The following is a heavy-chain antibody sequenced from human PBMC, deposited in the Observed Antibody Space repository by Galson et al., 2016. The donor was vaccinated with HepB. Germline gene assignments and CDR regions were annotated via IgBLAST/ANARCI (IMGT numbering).Heavy chain of an antibody. Sequence: SLRLSCAASGFTFSSYAMSWVRQAPGKGLEWVSLISGSGTNTYYADSVKGRFTISRDNSRNTLYLQMNSRRAEDTAVYYCAKDLTVTLHWFDPWGQGTLVTVSS. CDR3: AKDLTVTLHWFDP. J-gene: IGHJ5*02. D-gene: IGHD2-15*01. V-gene: IGHV3-23*01. CDR1: GFTFSSYA. CDR2: ISGSGTNT.